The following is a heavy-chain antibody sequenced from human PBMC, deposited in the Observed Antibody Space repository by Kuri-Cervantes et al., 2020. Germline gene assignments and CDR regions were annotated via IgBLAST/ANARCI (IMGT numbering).Heavy chain of an antibody. CDR1: GLTFSSYS. CDR2: ISSSSSYI. J-gene: IGHJ4*02. Sequence: GGSLRLSCAASGLTFSSYSMNWVRQAPGKGLEWVSSISSSSSYIYYADSVKGRFTISRDNAKNSLYLQMNSLRAEDTAVYYCASYTNFWGSYTEYWGQGTLVTVSS. V-gene: IGHV3-21*01. D-gene: IGHD3-16*01. CDR3: ASYTNFWGSYTEY.